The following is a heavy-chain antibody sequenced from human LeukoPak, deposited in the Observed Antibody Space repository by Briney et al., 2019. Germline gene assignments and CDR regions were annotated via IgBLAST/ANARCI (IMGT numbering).Heavy chain of an antibody. CDR3: ARDGDYVYFDY. CDR2: IYHSGST. J-gene: IGHJ4*02. Sequence: SETLSLTCAVSGYSISSGYYWGWIRQPPGKALEWIGSIYHSGSTYYNPSLKSRVTISVDTSKNQFSLKLSSVTAADTAVYYCARDGDYVYFDYWGQGTLVTVSS. D-gene: IGHD4-17*01. CDR1: GYSISSGYY. V-gene: IGHV4-38-2*02.